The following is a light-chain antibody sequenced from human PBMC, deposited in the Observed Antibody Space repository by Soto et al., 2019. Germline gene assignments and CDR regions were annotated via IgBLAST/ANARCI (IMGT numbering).Light chain of an antibody. CDR1: QSVSNNY. V-gene: IGKV3-20*01. J-gene: IGKJ1*01. CDR3: QHYVTSLTT. Sequence: EIVLTQSPGTLSLSPGERATLSCRASQSVSNNYLAWYQQKPGQAPRLIIYGVSSRATGIPDRFSGSGSGTDCTLTISRLEPEDFAVYYCQHYVTSLTTFGQGTKVDIK. CDR2: GVS.